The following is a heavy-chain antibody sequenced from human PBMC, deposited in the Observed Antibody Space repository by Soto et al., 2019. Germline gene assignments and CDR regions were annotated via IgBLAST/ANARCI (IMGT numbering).Heavy chain of an antibody. Sequence: SETLSLTCAVYGGSFSGYYWSWIRQPPGKGLEWIGEINHSGSTNYNPSLKSRVTISVDTSKNQFSLKLSSVTAADTAVYYCARGMNDFWSGYYAYYFAYWGQGTLVTVSS. V-gene: IGHV4-34*01. CDR3: ARGMNDFWSGYYAYYFAY. CDR2: INHSGST. D-gene: IGHD3-3*01. J-gene: IGHJ4*02. CDR1: GGSFSGYY.